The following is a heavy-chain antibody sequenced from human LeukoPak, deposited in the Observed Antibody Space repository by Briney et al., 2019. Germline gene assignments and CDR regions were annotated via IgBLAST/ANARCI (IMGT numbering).Heavy chain of an antibody. Sequence: GGSLRLSCAASGFTFSSYDMHWVRRATGKGLEWVSAIGTAGDTYYPGSVKGRFTISRENAKNSLYLQMNSLRAGDTAVYYCARTRYSGYENGMDVWGQGTTVTVSS. J-gene: IGHJ6*02. CDR1: GFTFSSYD. CDR2: IGTAGDT. CDR3: ARTRYSGYENGMDV. D-gene: IGHD5-12*01. V-gene: IGHV3-13*01.